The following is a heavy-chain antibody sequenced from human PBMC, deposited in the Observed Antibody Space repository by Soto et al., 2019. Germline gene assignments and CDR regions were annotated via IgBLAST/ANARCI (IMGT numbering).Heavy chain of an antibody. CDR2: ISGSGGST. Sequence: EVQLLESGGGLVQPGGSLRLSFAASGFTFSSYAMSWVRQAPGKGLEWVSAISGSGGSTYYADSVKGRFTISRDNSKNKLYLQMNSLRAEDTAVDYCAKAKEWELPALDYWGQGTLVTVSS. CDR1: GFTFSSYA. V-gene: IGHV3-23*01. CDR3: AKAKEWELPALDY. D-gene: IGHD1-26*01. J-gene: IGHJ4*02.